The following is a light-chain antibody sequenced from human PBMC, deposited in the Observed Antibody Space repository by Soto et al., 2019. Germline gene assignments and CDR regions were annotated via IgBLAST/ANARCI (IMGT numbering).Light chain of an antibody. J-gene: IGKJ2*01. Sequence: DIQMTQSPSTLSASIGDRATITCRASQSISGWLAWYQQKPGKAPKLLIYDASNLESGVPSRFSGSGSGTEFTLTIRSLQPDDFSTYYCQQYNRYSSFTFGQGTNLEIK. CDR2: DAS. CDR3: QQYNRYSSFT. V-gene: IGKV1-5*01. CDR1: QSISGW.